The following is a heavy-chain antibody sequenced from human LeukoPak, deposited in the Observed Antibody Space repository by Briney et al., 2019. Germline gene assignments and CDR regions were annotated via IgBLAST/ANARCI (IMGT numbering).Heavy chain of an antibody. D-gene: IGHD6-19*01. CDR2: ISGSGGST. Sequence: GGTLRLSCAASGFTFSSYGMSWVRQAPGKGLEWVSAISGSGGSTYYADSVKGRFTISRDNSKNTLYLQMNSLRAEDTAVYYCAKWEDSSGWYRHYYFDYWGQGTLVTVSS. CDR1: GFTFSSYG. CDR3: AKWEDSSGWYRHYYFDY. J-gene: IGHJ4*02. V-gene: IGHV3-23*01.